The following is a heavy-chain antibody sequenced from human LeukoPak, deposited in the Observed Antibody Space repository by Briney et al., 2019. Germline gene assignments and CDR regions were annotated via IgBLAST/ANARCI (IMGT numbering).Heavy chain of an antibody. V-gene: IGHV1-18*01. CDR1: GYTFSRYG. D-gene: IGHD2-2*01. Sequence: WASVKVSCKASGYTFSRYGISWVRQAPGQGLEWVGWISTYNGNTFYAQKFEGRVTMTTDTSTNTVYMDLRSLRSDDTAVYYCARDLEHCRNIICSNSAYWGQGTLVTVSS. CDR2: ISTYNGNT. CDR3: ARDLEHCRNIICSNSAY. J-gene: IGHJ4*02.